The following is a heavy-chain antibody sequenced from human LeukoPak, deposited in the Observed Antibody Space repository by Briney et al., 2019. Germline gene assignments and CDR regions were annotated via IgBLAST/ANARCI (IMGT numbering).Heavy chain of an antibody. J-gene: IGHJ6*02. CDR2: IIPIFGIA. V-gene: IGHV1-69*04. CDR1: GGTFSSYA. CDR3: ARAHVDIVAPRPVMDV. Sequence: SVKVSCKASGGTFSSYAISWVQQAPGQGLEWMGRIIPIFGIANYAQKFQGRVTITADKSTSTAYMELSSLRSEDTAVYYCARAHVDIVAPRPVMDVWGQGTTVTVSS. D-gene: IGHD5-12*01.